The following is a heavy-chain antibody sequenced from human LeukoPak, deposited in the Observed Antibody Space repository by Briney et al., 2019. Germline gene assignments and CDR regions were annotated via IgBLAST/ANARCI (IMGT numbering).Heavy chain of an antibody. Sequence: SETLSLTCTVSGGSITSSSYYWGWIRQPPGKGLEWIGSIYYSGSTYYNPSLKSRVTISVDTSKNQFSLKLSSVTAADTAVYYCARGGGGGFTYQTWGQGTLVTVSS. V-gene: IGHV4-39*07. CDR1: GGSITSSSYY. CDR3: ARGGGGGFTYQT. CDR2: IYYSGST. J-gene: IGHJ5*02. D-gene: IGHD3-16*01.